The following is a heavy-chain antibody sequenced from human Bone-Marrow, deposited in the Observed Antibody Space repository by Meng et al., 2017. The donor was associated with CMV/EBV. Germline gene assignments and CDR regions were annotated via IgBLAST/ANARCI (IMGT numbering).Heavy chain of an antibody. V-gene: IGHV4-34*01. Sequence: SETLSLTCAVYGGSFSGYYWSWIRQPPGKGLEWIGEINHSGSTNYNPSLKSRVTISVDTSKNQFSLKLSSVTAADTAVYYCARGDYVPAAIVPTWYFDLWGRGTLATVSS. CDR1: GGSFSGYY. J-gene: IGHJ2*01. D-gene: IGHD2-2*02. CDR2: INHSGST. CDR3: ARGDYVPAAIVPTWYFDL.